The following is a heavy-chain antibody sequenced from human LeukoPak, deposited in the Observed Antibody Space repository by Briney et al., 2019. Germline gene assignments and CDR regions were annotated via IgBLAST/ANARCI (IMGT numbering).Heavy chain of an antibody. Sequence: PSETLSLTCTVSGGSISSYYWSWIRQPPGKALEWIGYIYTSGSTNYNPSLKSRVTISVDTSKNQFSLKLSSVTAADTAVYYCARRSSSRRWGAGTGYYFDYWGQGTLVTVSS. D-gene: IGHD2-2*01. CDR2: IYTSGST. V-gene: IGHV4-4*09. J-gene: IGHJ4*02. CDR3: ARRSSSRRWGAGTGYYFDY. CDR1: GGSISSYY.